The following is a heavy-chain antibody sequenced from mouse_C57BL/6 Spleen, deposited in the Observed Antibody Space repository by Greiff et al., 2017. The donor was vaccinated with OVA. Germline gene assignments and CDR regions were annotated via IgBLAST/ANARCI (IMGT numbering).Heavy chain of an antibody. CDR2: IDPSDSYT. D-gene: IGHD1-2*01. Sequence: QVQLQQPGAELVMPGASVKLSCKASGYTFTSYWMHWVKQRPGQGLEWIGEIDPSDSYTNYNQKFKGKSTLTVEKSSSTAYMQLSSLTSEDSAVYYCARAAGYYAMDYWGQGTSVTVSS. CDR3: ARAAGYYAMDY. V-gene: IGHV1-69*01. CDR1: GYTFTSYW. J-gene: IGHJ4*01.